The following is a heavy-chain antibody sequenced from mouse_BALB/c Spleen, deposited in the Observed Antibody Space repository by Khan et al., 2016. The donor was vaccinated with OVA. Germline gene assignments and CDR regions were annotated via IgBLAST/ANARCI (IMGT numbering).Heavy chain of an antibody. J-gene: IGHJ3*01. CDR3: AREGAYYRSDGWFAY. V-gene: IGHV1-4*01. CDR2: INPSSNYT. CDR1: GYTFTSYT. Sequence: QVQLQQSGAELVRPGASVKMSCKASGYTFTSYTMHWVKQRPGQGLEWIGYINPSSNYTNSNQKFKDKATLTADKSSSTAYMQLSSLTSEDSAVYYCAREGAYYRSDGWFAYWGQGTLVTVSA. D-gene: IGHD2-14*01.